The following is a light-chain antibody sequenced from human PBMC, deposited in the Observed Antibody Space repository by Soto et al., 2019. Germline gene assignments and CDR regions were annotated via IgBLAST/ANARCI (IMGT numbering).Light chain of an antibody. CDR3: SSYASGGTYV. CDR1: SSDVGGYNS. V-gene: IGLV2-14*01. Sequence: QSVLPQPASVSVSPGQSIAISCTGTSSDVGGYNSVSWYQQHPGKAPKLMIYDVTNRPSGVSNRFSGSKSGNTASLTISGLQAEDEADYYCSSYASGGTYVFGTGTKVTVL. CDR2: DVT. J-gene: IGLJ1*01.